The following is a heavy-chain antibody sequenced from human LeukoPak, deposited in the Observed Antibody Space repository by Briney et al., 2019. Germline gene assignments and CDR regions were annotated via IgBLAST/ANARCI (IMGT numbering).Heavy chain of an antibody. CDR1: GGSFSSGDYY. J-gene: IGHJ3*02. V-gene: IGHV4-31*03. CDR3: ARDQRDCSGGGCYWESFDI. CDR2: IYHSGNT. Sequence: SETLSLTCTVSGGSFSSGDYYWRWIRQHPGKGLEWIGYIYHSGNTYYNPSLKRRVTISVDASKNHFSLKLRSVTAADTAVYYCARDQRDCSGGGCYWESFDIWGQGTMVTVSS. D-gene: IGHD2-15*01.